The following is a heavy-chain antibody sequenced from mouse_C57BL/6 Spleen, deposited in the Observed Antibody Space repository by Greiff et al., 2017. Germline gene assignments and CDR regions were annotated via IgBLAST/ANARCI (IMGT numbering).Heavy chain of an antibody. Sequence: EVQLQQSGAELVRPGASIKLSCTASGFNFKDYYMPWVKQRPEQGLEWIGKIDPEDGGTEYAPKFQGKATMTADTSSNTAYLQLSSLTSEDTAVYYCTTSGGYEGFDYWGQGTTLTVSS. J-gene: IGHJ2*01. CDR2: IDPEDGGT. D-gene: IGHD2-2*01. CDR1: GFNFKDYY. V-gene: IGHV14-1*01. CDR3: TTSGGYEGFDY.